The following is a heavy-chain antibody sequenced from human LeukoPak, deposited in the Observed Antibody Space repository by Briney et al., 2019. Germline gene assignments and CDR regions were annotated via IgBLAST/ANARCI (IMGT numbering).Heavy chain of an antibody. Sequence: ASVKVSCKASGYTFTSYAMHWVRQAPGQRLEWMGWINAGNGNTKYSQKFQGRVTITRDTSASTAYMELSSLRSEDTAVYYCARGGTLYSSSWDTFYYYGMDVWGKGTRSPSPQ. V-gene: IGHV1-3*01. CDR2: INAGNGNT. J-gene: IGHJ6*04. D-gene: IGHD6-13*01. CDR3: ARGGTLYSSSWDTFYYYGMDV. CDR1: GYTFTSYA.